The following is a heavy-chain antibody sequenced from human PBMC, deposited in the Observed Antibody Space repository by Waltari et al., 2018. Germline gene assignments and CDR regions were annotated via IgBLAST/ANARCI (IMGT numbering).Heavy chain of an antibody. Sequence: QVQLQESGPGLVRPSETLSLTCSVSGGSISSYFWNWIRQSPGKGLGWIGYIHHSGNTKGNPPLKSRVTMSVDTSKSHFSLRLTSVTAADTAVYYCARWDSRGRYYGDWGQGTPVIVSS. CDR2: IHHSGNT. J-gene: IGHJ4*02. CDR1: GGSISSYF. CDR3: ARWDSRGRYYGD. V-gene: IGHV4-59*08. D-gene: IGHD6-19*01.